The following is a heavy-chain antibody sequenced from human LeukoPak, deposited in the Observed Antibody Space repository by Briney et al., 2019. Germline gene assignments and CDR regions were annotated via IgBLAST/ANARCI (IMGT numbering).Heavy chain of an antibody. CDR3: ARDPELYYFDY. CDR1: GFTFSSYA. Sequence: GGSPRLSCAASGFTFSSYAMHWVRQAPGKGLEWVAVISYDGSNKYYADSVKGRFTISRDNSKNTLYVQMNSLRAEDTAVYYCARDPELYYFDYWGQGTLVTVSS. J-gene: IGHJ4*02. V-gene: IGHV3-30*04. D-gene: IGHD1-7*01. CDR2: ISYDGSNK.